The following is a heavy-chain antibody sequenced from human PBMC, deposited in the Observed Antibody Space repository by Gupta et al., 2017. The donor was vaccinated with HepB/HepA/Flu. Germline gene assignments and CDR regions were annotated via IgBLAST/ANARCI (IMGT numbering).Heavy chain of an antibody. V-gene: IGHV3-48*02. CDR3: ATNGTSMTTARFPAFDI. CDR1: GLAFSTYT. J-gene: IGHJ3*02. Sequence: EVQLVESGGGLVQPGGSLGLSCAVSGLAFSTYTTNWVRQAPGKGLEWLSYISSSANSVFYTDSVKGRFIISRDNAKDSLNLQMSNLRDEDTAMYYCATNGTSMTTARFPAFDIWGQGTMVIVSS. CDR2: ISSSANSV. D-gene: IGHD4-17*01.